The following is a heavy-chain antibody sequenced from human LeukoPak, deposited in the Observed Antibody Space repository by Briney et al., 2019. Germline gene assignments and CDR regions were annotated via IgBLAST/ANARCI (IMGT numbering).Heavy chain of an antibody. J-gene: IGHJ4*02. V-gene: IGHV3-23*01. Sequence: GGSLRLSCAASGFTLSSFAMSWVRQAPGKGLQWVSVISGSGVSTYYADSVKGRFTISRDNSKNTLFLQVNSLRAEDTAVYYCAREIGDFDYWGQGALVTVSS. CDR1: GFTLSSFA. CDR3: AREIGDFDY. CDR2: ISGSGVST.